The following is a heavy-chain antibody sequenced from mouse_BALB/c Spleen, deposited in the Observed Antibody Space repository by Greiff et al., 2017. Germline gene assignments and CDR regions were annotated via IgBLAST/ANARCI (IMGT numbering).Heavy chain of an antibody. J-gene: IGHJ2*01. D-gene: IGHD1-1*01. CDR1: GFTFSSYG. Sequence: EVQVVESGGDLVKPGGSLKLSCAASGFTFSSYGMSWVRQTPDKRLEWVATISSGGSYTYYPDSVKGRFTISRDNAKNTLYLQMSSLKSEDTAMYYCARLITTVAYYFDYWGQGTTLTVSS. CDR3: ARLITTVAYYFDY. CDR2: ISSGGSYT. V-gene: IGHV5-6*01.